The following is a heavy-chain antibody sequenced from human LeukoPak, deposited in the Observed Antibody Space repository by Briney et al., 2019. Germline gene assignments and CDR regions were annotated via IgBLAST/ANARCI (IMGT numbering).Heavy chain of an antibody. J-gene: IGHJ6*02. V-gene: IGHV4-34*01. Sequence: SETLSLTCAVYVESFSGYYWSWIRHPPGKGLEWIGEINHSGSTNYNPSLKSRVTISVDTAKDQFSLKLSSVTAADTAVYYCARVLAEVDTAMSGLDVWGQGTTVTVSS. CDR2: INHSGST. D-gene: IGHD5-18*01. CDR1: VESFSGYY. CDR3: ARVLAEVDTAMSGLDV.